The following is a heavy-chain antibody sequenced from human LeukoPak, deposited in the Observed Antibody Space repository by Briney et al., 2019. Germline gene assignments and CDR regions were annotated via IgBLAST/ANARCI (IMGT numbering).Heavy chain of an antibody. CDR2: ITSSGTYI. CDR1: GFTFNNYN. D-gene: IGHD1-26*01. Sequence: GGSLRLSCATSGFTFNNYNKNWVPQAPGRALEWVSSITSSGTYIFYADSVKGRFTISRDNAKNSLYLQMNSLGPEDTAVYYCARDPYSGNYGNYYYYYMDVWGKGTTVTISS. CDR3: ARDPYSGNYGNYYYYYMDV. V-gene: IGHV3-21*01. J-gene: IGHJ6*03.